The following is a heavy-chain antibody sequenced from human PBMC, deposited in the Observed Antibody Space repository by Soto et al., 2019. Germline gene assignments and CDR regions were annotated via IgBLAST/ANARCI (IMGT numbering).Heavy chain of an antibody. CDR1: GYTFTSYD. V-gene: IGHV1-8*01. CDR3: ATSDYGYLDL. D-gene: IGHD4-17*01. Sequence: GASVKVSCKTSGYTFTSYDINWVRQAAGQGLEWMGWVNPTSGDTGFAQKFQGRVTLTRDTSITTAYMELSTLTSEDTAVYYCATSDYGYLDLWGRGTLVTVSS. J-gene: IGHJ4*02. CDR2: VNPTSGDT.